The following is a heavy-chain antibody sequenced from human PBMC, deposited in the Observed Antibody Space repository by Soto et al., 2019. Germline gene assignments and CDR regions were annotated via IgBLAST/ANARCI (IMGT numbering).Heavy chain of an antibody. V-gene: IGHV1-2*02. J-gene: IGHJ4*02. D-gene: IGHD1-7*01. CDR2: ISPNTGGT. CDR1: GYIFTDYY. Sequence: ASVKVSCKASGYIFTDYYIHWVRQAPGQGREWMGEISPNTGGTKYAQKFQGRVTMTRDTSITTVYMELSNLSPDDTAVYYGGRGRSGELVVFYWGQGTPVTVSS. CDR3: GRGRSGELVVFY.